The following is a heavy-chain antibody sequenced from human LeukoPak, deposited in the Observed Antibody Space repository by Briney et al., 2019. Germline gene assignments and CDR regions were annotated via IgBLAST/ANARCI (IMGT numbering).Heavy chain of an antibody. V-gene: IGHV3-30*02. J-gene: IGHJ4*02. CDR3: AKGAGYSYGYEVDY. D-gene: IGHD5-18*01. Sequence: GGSLRLSCAASGFTFSSYGIHWVRQAPGKGLEWVAFIRYDGSNKYYADSVKGRFTISRDNSKNTLYLQMNSLRAEDTAVYYCAKGAGYSYGYEVDYWGQGTLVTVSS. CDR1: GFTFSSYG. CDR2: IRYDGSNK.